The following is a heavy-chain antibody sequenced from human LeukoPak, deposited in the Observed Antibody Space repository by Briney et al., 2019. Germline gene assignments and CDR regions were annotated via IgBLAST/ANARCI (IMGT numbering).Heavy chain of an antibody. CDR2: ISSSSSYI. CDR3: ARVSSSGWYGY. D-gene: IGHD6-19*01. Sequence: PGGSPRLSCAASGFTFSSYSMNWVRQAPGKGLEWVSSISSSSSYIYYADSVKGRFTISRDNAKNSLYLQMNSLRAEDTAVYYCARVSSSGWYGYWGQGTLVTVFS. J-gene: IGHJ4*02. CDR1: GFTFSSYS. V-gene: IGHV3-21*01.